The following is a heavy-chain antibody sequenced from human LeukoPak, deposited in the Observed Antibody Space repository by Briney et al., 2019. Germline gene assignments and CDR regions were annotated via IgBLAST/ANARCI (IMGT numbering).Heavy chain of an antibody. D-gene: IGHD6-13*01. CDR1: GFTFSSYG. Sequence: GGSLRLSCAASGFTFSSYGMHWVRQAPGEGLEWVAVIWYDGSNKYYADSVKGRFTISRDNSKNTLYLQMNSLRAEDTAVYYCARDSLSSSWPDYWGQGTLVTVSS. J-gene: IGHJ4*02. V-gene: IGHV3-33*01. CDR3: ARDSLSSSWPDY. CDR2: IWYDGSNK.